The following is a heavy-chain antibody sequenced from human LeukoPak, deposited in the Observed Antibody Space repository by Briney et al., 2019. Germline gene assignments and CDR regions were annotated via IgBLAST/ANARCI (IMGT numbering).Heavy chain of an antibody. J-gene: IGHJ5*02. Sequence: SETLSLTCAVYGGSFSGYYWSWIRQPPGKGLEWIGEINHSGSTNYNPSLKSRVTISVDTSKNQFSLKLSSVIAADTAVYYCASSGYSSSWYRKYNWFDPWGQGTLVTVSS. CDR3: ASSGYSSSWYRKYNWFDP. V-gene: IGHV4-34*01. D-gene: IGHD6-13*01. CDR2: INHSGST. CDR1: GGSFSGYY.